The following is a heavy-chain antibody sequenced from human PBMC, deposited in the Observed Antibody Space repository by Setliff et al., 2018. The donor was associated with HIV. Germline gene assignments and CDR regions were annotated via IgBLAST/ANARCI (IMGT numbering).Heavy chain of an antibody. CDR3: AKDLGLREGSSPFDN. V-gene: IGHV3-23*01. CDR2: ISNSGGNT. CDR1: GFTFKIYA. J-gene: IGHJ4*02. Sequence: GGSLRLSCKASGFTFKIYAMSWLRQAPGKGLEWVSAISNSGGNTYYADSVKGRFTISRDNSENTLYLQMNSLRPEDAAVYYCAKDLGLREGSSPFDNWGQGALVTVSS. D-gene: IGHD3-16*01.